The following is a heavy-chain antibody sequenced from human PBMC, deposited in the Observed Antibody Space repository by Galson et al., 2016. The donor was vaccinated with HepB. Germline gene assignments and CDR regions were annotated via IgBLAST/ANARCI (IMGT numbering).Heavy chain of an antibody. CDR2: IIPLLGIP. CDR1: GGTFTTYP. Sequence: SVKVSCKASGGTFTTYPITWVRQAPGQEPECLGRIIPLLGIPKYAQKFQGRLTITADKSTSTTYMELTSLRSEDTAVYYCARPSSGWANDAFDIWGQGTMVTVSS. J-gene: IGHJ3*02. D-gene: IGHD6-19*01. CDR3: ARPSSGWANDAFDI. V-gene: IGHV1-69*02.